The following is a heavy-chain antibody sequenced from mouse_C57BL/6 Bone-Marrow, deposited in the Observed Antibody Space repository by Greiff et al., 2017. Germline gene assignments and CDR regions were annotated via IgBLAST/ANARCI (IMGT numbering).Heavy chain of an antibody. J-gene: IGHJ4*01. Sequence: QVHVKQSGPGLVQPSQSLSITCTVSGFSLTSYGVHWVRQSPGKGLEWLGVIWRGGSTDYNAAFMSRLSITKDNSKSQVFFKMNSLQADDTAIYYCAKKDYFYYAMDYWGQGTSVTVSS. CDR1: GFSLTSYG. CDR2: IWRGGST. V-gene: IGHV2-5*01. CDR3: AKKDYFYYAMDY. D-gene: IGHD2-13*01.